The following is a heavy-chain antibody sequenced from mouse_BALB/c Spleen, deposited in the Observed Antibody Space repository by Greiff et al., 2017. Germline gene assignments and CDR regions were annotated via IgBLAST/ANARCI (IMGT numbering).Heavy chain of an antibody. V-gene: IGHV5-17*02. CDR1: GFTFSSFG. Sequence: EVKVVESGGGLVQPGGSRKLSCAASGFTFSSFGMHWVRQAPEKGLEWVAYISSGSSTIYYADTVKGRFTISRDNPKNTLFLQMTSLRSEDTAMYYCAREFITTATFAYWGQGTLVTVSA. CDR3: AREFITTATFAY. J-gene: IGHJ3*01. D-gene: IGHD1-2*01. CDR2: ISSGSSTI.